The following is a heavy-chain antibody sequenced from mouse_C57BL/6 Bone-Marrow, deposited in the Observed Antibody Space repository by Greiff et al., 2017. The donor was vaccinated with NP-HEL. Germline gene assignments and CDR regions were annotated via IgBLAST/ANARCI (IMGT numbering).Heavy chain of an antibody. CDR1: GYTFTSYW. Sequence: QVQLQQPGAELVMPGASVKLSCKASGYTFTSYWMHWVKQRPGQGLEWIGEIDPSDSYTNYNQKFKGKATLTVDTSSSTAYMQLSSLTSEDSAVYYCARTGNYDYWGQGTTLTVSS. J-gene: IGHJ2*01. V-gene: IGHV1-69*01. D-gene: IGHD2-1*01. CDR3: ARTGNYDY. CDR2: IDPSDSYT.